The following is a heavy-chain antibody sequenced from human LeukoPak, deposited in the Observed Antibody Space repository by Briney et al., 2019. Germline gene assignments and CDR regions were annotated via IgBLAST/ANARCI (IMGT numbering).Heavy chain of an antibody. CDR1: GGSISSSDYS. D-gene: IGHD2-2*01. CDR3: ARKVVPVGVPAWWFDP. Sequence: PSETLSLTCTVSGGSISSSDYSWTWIRQHPGKGLEWIGYISYNGSTYYRPFLKSRVTISADTSKSQFFLKLTSVTAADTAIYYCARKVVPVGVPAWWFDPWGQGTLVIVSS. J-gene: IGHJ5*02. V-gene: IGHV4-31*03. CDR2: ISYNGST.